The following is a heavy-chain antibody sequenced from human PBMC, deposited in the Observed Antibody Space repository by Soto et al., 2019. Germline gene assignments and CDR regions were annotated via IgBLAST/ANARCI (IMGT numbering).Heavy chain of an antibody. CDR1: GGSFSGYY. J-gene: IGHJ4*02. V-gene: IGHV4-34*01. D-gene: IGHD5-18*01. CDR2: INHSGST. CDR3: ASSDGGVYY. Sequence: QVQLQQWGAGLLKPSETLSLTCAVYGGSFSGYYWSWIRQPPGKGLEWIGEINHSGSTNYNPSLKXRXTXXVDTSKNQCPLKLSSVTAADTAVYYCASSDGGVYYWGQGTLVTVSS.